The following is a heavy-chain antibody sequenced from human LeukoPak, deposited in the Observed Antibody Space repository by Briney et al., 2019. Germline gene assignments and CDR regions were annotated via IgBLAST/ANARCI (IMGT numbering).Heavy chain of an antibody. D-gene: IGHD3-22*01. CDR1: GFTVSSNY. CDR2: IYSGGTT. CDR3: ARAYSFGYDSSGYYYAY. V-gene: IGHV3-53*01. Sequence: GGPLRLSCAASGFTVSSNYMSWVRQAPGKGLEWVSVIYSGGTTYYADSVKGRFTISRDSSKNTLYLQMNSLRAEDTAVYYCARAYSFGYDSSGYYYAYWGQGTLVTASS. J-gene: IGHJ4*02.